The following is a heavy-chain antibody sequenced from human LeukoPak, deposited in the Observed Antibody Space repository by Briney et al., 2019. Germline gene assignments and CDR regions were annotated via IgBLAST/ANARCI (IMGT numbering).Heavy chain of an antibody. CDR1: GFTVSTNY. CDR2: IYSGGST. J-gene: IGHJ4*02. V-gene: IGHV3-53*01. CDR3: ARSGMSRFDY. D-gene: IGHD1-26*01. Sequence: PGGSLRLSCVVSGFTVSTNYMSWVRQAPGKGLEWVSLIYSGGSTYYADSVKGRFTISRDNSKNTLYLQMNSLRADDTAVYYCARSGMSRFDYWGQGTLVTVSS.